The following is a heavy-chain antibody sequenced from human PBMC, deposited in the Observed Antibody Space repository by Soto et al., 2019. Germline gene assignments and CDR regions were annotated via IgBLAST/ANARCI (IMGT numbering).Heavy chain of an antibody. CDR3: AKERSSGWSFNY. Sequence: GGSLRLSCAASGFTFSSSAMSWVRQAPGKGLEWVSTISGSGGSTYYADSVKGRFTVSRDNSKNTLYLQMNSLRAEDTAVFYCAKERSSGWSFNYWGQGTLVTVSS. CDR2: ISGSGGST. CDR1: GFTFSSSA. V-gene: IGHV3-23*01. D-gene: IGHD6-19*01. J-gene: IGHJ4*02.